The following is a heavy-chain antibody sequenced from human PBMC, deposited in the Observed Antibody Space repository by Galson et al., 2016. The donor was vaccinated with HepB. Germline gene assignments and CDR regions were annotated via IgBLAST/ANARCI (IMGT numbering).Heavy chain of an antibody. CDR3: ARHRGYYFDS. J-gene: IGHJ4*02. D-gene: IGHD3-22*01. CDR2: IYGGGAS. CDR1: GFNVTNKY. Sequence: SLRLSCAASGFNVTNKYTSWVRQAPGKGLEWVSVIYGGGASYYTDSVKGRFTIPRHNSKNTLFLQITSLRPEDTAVYYCARHRGYYFDSWGQGTRVTVSS. V-gene: IGHV3-53*04.